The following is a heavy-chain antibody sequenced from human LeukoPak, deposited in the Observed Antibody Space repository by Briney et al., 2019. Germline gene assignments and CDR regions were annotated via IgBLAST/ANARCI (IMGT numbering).Heavy chain of an antibody. CDR1: GGTFSSYA. CDR2: IIPILGIA. V-gene: IGHV1-69*04. J-gene: IGHJ4*02. Sequence: SVKVSCKASGGTFSSYAISWVRQAPGQGLEWMGRIIPILGIANYAQKFQGRVTITADKSTSTAYMELSSLRSEDTAVYYCARVDPVVLDYYFDYWGQGTLVTVSS. CDR3: ARVDPVVLDYYFDY. D-gene: IGHD2-15*01.